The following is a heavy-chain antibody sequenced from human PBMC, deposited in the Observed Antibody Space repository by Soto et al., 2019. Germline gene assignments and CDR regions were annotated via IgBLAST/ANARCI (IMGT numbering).Heavy chain of an antibody. CDR1: GGSFSGYY. CDR3: ARGLLGYYDILTSYRPHYYYYSFMDV. Sequence: QVQLQQWGAGLLKPSETLSLTCAFYGGSFSGYYWSWIRQPPGKGREWIGEINHSGSTNYNPSLKSRVTISENTSKGQFSAKLSSVTDADKVVYYCARGLLGYYDILTSYRPHYYYYSFMDVWGTVTTVTVS. CDR2: INHSGST. J-gene: IGHJ6*03. D-gene: IGHD3-9*01. V-gene: IGHV4-34*01.